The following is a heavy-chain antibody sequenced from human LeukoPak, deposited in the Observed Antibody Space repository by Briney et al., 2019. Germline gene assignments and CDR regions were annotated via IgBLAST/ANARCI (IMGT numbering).Heavy chain of an antibody. CDR3: TTDPGYRGLYYFDY. Sequence: GGSLRLSCAASRFAFTNACMSWVRRAPGKGLEWVGRIRSKNNGGTTDYAAPVRGRFSISRDDSKSMLYLQMNSLKTEDTALYYCTTDPGYRGLYYFDYWGQGTLVTVSS. J-gene: IGHJ4*02. CDR1: RFAFTNAC. V-gene: IGHV3-15*01. CDR2: IRSKNNGGTT. D-gene: IGHD5-12*01.